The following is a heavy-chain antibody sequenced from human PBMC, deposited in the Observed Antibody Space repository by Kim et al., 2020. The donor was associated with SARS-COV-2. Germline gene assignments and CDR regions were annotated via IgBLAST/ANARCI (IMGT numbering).Heavy chain of an antibody. Sequence: GGSLRLSCAASGFTFSSYDMHWVRQATGKGLEWVSAIGTAGDTYYPGSVKGRFTISRENAKNSLYVQMNSLRAGDTAVYYCARGYYDILTGYFRHWYFDLWGRGTLVTVSS. CDR3: ARGYYDILTGYFRHWYFDL. CDR2: IGTAGDT. CDR1: GFTFSSYD. J-gene: IGHJ2*01. V-gene: IGHV3-13*04. D-gene: IGHD3-9*01.